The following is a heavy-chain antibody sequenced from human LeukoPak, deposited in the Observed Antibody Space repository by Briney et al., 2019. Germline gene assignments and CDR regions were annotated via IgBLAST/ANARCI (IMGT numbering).Heavy chain of an antibody. D-gene: IGHD1-26*01. CDR3: ARGPIVGATTPPPRFDY. CDR2: LIPIFALA. CDR1: GGTFSTHA. J-gene: IGHJ4*02. V-gene: IGHV1-69*13. Sequence: SVKVSCKASGGTFSTHAISWVRQAPGQGLEWMGGLIPIFALANYAQKSQGRLTITADESTNTAYLELSSLRFEDTAVYYCARGPIVGATTPPPRFDYWGQGTLVTVSS.